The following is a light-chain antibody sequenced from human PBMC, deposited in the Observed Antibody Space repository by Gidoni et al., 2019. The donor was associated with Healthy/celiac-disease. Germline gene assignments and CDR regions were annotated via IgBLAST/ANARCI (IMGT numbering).Light chain of an antibody. CDR3: QSADSRGTYHVV. V-gene: IGLV3-25*03. CDR2: KDR. J-gene: IGLJ2*01. CDR1: SLPKQY. Sequence: SSYLTPPPPVSVPPGQPARLPRSGDSLPKQYAYWYQQKPGQAPVLVIYKDRERPSGIPERFSGSSSGTTGTLNSSGVQAEDEADYDWQSADSRGTYHVVFGGGTKLTVL.